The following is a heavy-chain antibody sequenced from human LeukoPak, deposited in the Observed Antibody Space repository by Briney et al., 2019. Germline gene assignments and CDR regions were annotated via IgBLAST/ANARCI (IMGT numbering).Heavy chain of an antibody. CDR3: ARGRHSSSWYGYDY. J-gene: IGHJ4*02. CDR2: MNPNSGNT. Sequence: GASVKVSCKASGYTFTSYDINWVRQATGQGLEWMGWMNPNSGNTGYAQKFQGRVTMTRNTSISTAYMELSSLRSEDTAVYYCARGRHSSSWYGYDYWGQGTLVTVSS. CDR1: GYTFTSYD. D-gene: IGHD6-13*01. V-gene: IGHV1-8*01.